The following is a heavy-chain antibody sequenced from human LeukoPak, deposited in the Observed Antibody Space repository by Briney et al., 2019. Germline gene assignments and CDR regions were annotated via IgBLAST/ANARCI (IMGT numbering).Heavy chain of an antibody. D-gene: IGHD3-9*01. CDR1: GGSISSGSYY. V-gene: IGHV4-61*02. J-gene: IGHJ3*02. CDR2: IHTTGST. Sequence: SQTLSLTCTVSGGSISSGSYYWSWIRQPAGKGLEFIGRIHTTGSTNYSPSLKSRVTISVDTSKSQFSLKLSSVTAADTAVYYCARDTAYDILTGYYNVGAFDIWGQGTMVTVSS. CDR3: ARDTAYDILTGYYNVGAFDI.